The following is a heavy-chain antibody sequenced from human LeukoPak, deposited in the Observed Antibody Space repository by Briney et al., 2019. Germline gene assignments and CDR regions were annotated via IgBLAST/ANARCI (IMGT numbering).Heavy chain of an antibody. CDR1: GYTFTSYA. Sequence: SVKVSCKASGYTFTSYAISWVRQAPGQGLEWMGGIIPIFGTANYAQKFQGRVTITTDESTSTAYMELSSLRSEDTAVYYCASNKNFWSGYYPYYYMDVWGKGTTVTVSS. CDR3: ASNKNFWSGYYPYYYMDV. CDR2: IIPIFGTA. D-gene: IGHD3-3*01. V-gene: IGHV1-69*05. J-gene: IGHJ6*03.